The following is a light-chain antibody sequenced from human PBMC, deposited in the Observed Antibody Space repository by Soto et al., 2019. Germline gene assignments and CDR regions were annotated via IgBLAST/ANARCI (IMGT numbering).Light chain of an antibody. CDR3: SSYTTSAPYV. Sequence: QSVLTQPASVSGSPGQSITISCTGTSSDVGAYNFVSWYQHNPGRAPKLIIYEVTIRPSGVSNRFSASKSGNTASLTISGLLAEDEADYYCSSYTTSAPYVFGSGTQLNVL. CDR1: SSDVGAYNF. CDR2: EVT. V-gene: IGLV2-14*01. J-gene: IGLJ6*01.